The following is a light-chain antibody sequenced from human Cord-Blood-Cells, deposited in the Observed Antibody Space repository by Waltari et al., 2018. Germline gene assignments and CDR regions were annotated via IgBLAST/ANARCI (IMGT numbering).Light chain of an antibody. J-gene: IGLJ2*01. Sequence: SYELTQPPLVSVSPGQTASITCSGDKLGDKYACWYQQKPGQARVRVIYQDSKRHTGIPERFSGSNSGNTATLTISGTQAMDEADYYCQAWDSSTVVFGGGTKLTVL. CDR1: KLGDKY. CDR2: QDS. V-gene: IGLV3-1*01. CDR3: QAWDSSTVV.